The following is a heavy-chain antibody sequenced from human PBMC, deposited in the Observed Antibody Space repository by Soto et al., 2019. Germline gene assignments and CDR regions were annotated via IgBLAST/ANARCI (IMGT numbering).Heavy chain of an antibody. CDR3: ARSSGLSWFDP. V-gene: IGHV4-30-2*01. CDR2: IYHSGST. J-gene: IGHJ5*02. Sequence: GPGPPGASETLSLTCAVSGGSISSGGYSWSWIRQPPGKGLEWIGYIYHSGSTYHNPSLKSRVTISVDRSKNQFSLKLSSVTAADTAVYYCARSSGLSWFDPWGQGTLVTVSS. CDR1: GGSISSGGYS.